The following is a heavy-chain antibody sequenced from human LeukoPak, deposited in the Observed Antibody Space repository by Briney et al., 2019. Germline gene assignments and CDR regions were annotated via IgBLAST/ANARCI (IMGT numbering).Heavy chain of an antibody. CDR2: VRYDGNNK. D-gene: IGHD3-22*01. J-gene: IGHJ4*02. V-gene: IGHV3-30*02. Sequence: GGSLRLSCAASGFTFSSYGMHWVRQAPGKGLEWVAFVRYDGNNKFYADSVKGRFTISRDNSKDTLYLQMNSLRDEDTAVYYCAKRGNYDSSGYYPFDYWGQGTLVTVSS. CDR3: AKRGNYDSSGYYPFDY. CDR1: GFTFSSYG.